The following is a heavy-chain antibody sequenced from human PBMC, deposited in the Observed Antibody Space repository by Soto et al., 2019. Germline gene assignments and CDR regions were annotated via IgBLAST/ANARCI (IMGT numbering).Heavy chain of an antibody. CDR2: ISTTSSSI. Sequence: ALSLRLSCAASGFTFSSYSMNWVRQAPGKGLEWISYISTTSSSIYYADSVKGRFTISRDNAKNSLFLQMNSLRDEDPAVYDCARKGVALDYWGQGAVVTVSS. CDR3: ARKGVALDY. CDR1: GFTFSSYS. J-gene: IGHJ4*02. D-gene: IGHD3-3*01. V-gene: IGHV3-48*02.